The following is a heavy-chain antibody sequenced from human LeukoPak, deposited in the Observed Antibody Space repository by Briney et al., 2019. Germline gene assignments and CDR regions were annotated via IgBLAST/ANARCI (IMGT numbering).Heavy chain of an antibody. CDR3: AKDRSIYCSSSGCYHNWFDP. D-gene: IGHD2-2*01. CDR1: GFTFSSYA. Sequence: GGSLRLSCAASGFTFSSYAMSWVRQIPGKGLEWVATISGSGDRTYYADSVRGRFTISRDNSKNTLYLQMNSLGADDTAVYYCAKDRSIYCSSSGCYHNWFDPWGQGALVTVSS. CDR2: ISGSGDRT. J-gene: IGHJ5*02. V-gene: IGHV3-23*01.